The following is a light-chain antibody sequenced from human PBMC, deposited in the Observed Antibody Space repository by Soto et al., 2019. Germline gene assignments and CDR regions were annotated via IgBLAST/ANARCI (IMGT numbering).Light chain of an antibody. CDR3: QSYDSSSWV. J-gene: IGLJ3*02. Sequence: NFMLTQPHSVSESPRKTVTISCTRSSGSIASSYVQWYRQRPGSAPTTVIYEDYQRPSGVSDRFSGSIDTSSNSASLSISGLRTEDEADYYCQSYDSSSWVFGGGTKLTVL. CDR2: EDY. V-gene: IGLV6-57*04. CDR1: SGSIASSY.